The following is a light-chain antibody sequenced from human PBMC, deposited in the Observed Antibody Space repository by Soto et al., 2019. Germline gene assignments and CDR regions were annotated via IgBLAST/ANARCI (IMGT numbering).Light chain of an antibody. J-gene: IGKJ4*01. CDR1: QGMSSS. CDR3: QQLYT. V-gene: IGKV1-9*01. Sequence: DIQLTQSPPFLSASVGDRVTVSCRASQGMSSSLAWYQQKPGKAPKLLIYAVSTLQSGVPSRFSGSGSGTEFTLTISSLQPEDFGTYFCQQLYTFGGGTKVEVE. CDR2: AVS.